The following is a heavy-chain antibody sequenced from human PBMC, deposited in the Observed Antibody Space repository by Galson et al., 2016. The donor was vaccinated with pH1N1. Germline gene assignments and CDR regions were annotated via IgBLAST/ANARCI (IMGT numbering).Heavy chain of an antibody. CDR1: GGSFRGYY. CDR2: INHGGST. V-gene: IGHV4-34*01. D-gene: IGHD6-19*01. CDR3: ARHSTSGFPTIEVAARRRPFDV. Sequence: ETLSLTCAVYGGSFRGYYWSWIRQSPEKGLEWIGEINHGGSTNYNPSLEGRVALSLDTSKNQFSLRLMAVSAAYTAVQFCARHSTSGFPTIEVAARRRPFDVWGQGTLVTVSS. J-gene: IGHJ3*01.